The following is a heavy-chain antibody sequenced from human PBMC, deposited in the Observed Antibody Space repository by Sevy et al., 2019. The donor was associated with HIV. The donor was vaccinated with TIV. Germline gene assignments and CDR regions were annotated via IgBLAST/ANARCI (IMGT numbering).Heavy chain of an antibody. CDR3: ARDPYKLTEDNSVPFDY. Sequence: ASVKVSCKASGYTFTGYYMHWVRQAPGQGLEWMGWINPKSGGTNYAQKFQGRVTMTRETSIRRAYMERSMLRSDDTAVYYCARDPYKLTEDNSVPFDYWGQGTLVTVSS. D-gene: IGHD7-27*01. J-gene: IGHJ4*02. V-gene: IGHV1-2*02. CDR1: GYTFTGYY. CDR2: INPKSGGT.